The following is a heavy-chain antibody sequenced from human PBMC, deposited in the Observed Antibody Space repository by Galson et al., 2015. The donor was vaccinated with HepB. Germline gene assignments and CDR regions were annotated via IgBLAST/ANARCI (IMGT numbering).Heavy chain of an antibody. V-gene: IGHV3-30-3*01. CDR3: ARVSVYYDSSGQEGGGYFDY. J-gene: IGHJ4*02. D-gene: IGHD3-22*01. Sequence: SLRLSCAASGFTFSSYAMHWVRQAPGKGLEWVAVISSDGSNKYYADSVKGRFTISRDNSKNTLYLQMNSLRAEDTAVYYCARVSVYYDSSGQEGGGYFDYWGQGTLVTVSS. CDR2: ISSDGSNK. CDR1: GFTFSSYA.